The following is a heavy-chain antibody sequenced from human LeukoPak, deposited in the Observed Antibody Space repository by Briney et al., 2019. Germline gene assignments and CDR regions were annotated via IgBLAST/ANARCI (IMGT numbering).Heavy chain of an antibody. Sequence: PGGSLRLSCAASGFTFKLYWMHWVRQVPGKRPVWVSRINDDGSDTIYADSVRGRFTISRDDAKNTVYLQMNNLRAEDTAVYYCVRGGSSTWSWGQGTLVTVSS. CDR2: INDDGSDT. CDR1: GFTFKLYW. V-gene: IGHV3-74*01. J-gene: IGHJ5*02. CDR3: VRGGSSTWS. D-gene: IGHD2-15*01.